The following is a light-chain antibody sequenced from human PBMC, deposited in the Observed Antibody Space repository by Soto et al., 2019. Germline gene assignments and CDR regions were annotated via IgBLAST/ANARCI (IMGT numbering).Light chain of an antibody. CDR3: QQYGNSPRYS. J-gene: IGKJ2*03. CDR2: ATS. CDR1: QSVSSNY. V-gene: IGKV3-20*01. Sequence: EIVLTQSPGTLSLSPGERVTLSCRASQSVSSNYLAWYQQKPGQAPRLLIYATSSRATGIPDRFSGSGSGTYFTLTISRLEPEDLAVYYCQQYGNSPRYSFGQGTKLEIK.